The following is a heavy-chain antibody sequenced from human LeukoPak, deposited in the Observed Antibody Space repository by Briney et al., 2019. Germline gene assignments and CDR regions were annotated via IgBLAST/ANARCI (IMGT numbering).Heavy chain of an antibody. CDR2: INTSGGST. Sequence: ASVKVSCKASGYIFTSSYIHWARQAPGQGLEWMGMINTSGGSTGYAQKFQGRVTITRDMSTITVYMELSSLRSEDTAVYYCARVPYDSSGYYYYDYWGQGTLVTVSS. J-gene: IGHJ4*02. D-gene: IGHD3-22*01. CDR3: ARVPYDSSGYYYYDY. V-gene: IGHV1-46*01. CDR1: GYIFTSSY.